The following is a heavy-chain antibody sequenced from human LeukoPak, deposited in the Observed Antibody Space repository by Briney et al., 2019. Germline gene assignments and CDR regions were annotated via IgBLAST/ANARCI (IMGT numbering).Heavy chain of an antibody. CDR2: INQDVSET. Sequence: GGSLRLSCAAPGFIFRNYWMSWVRKAPGKGLGGGANINQDVSETYYGDSVKGRFTISRDNANNALHLQMNSLRAEDTAVYYCATEVCTDKGDFDIWGRGTLVTVSS. V-gene: IGHV3-7*02. D-gene: IGHD2-8*01. CDR3: ATEVCTDKGDFDI. CDR1: GFIFRNYW. J-gene: IGHJ2*01.